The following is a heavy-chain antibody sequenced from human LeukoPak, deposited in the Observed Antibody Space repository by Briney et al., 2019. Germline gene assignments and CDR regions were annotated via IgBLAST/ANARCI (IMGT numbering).Heavy chain of an antibody. Sequence: ASVKVSCKASGYTFSGYFVHWVRQAPGQGLEWVGRINAGSGDTEFAQKFQGRVTMTRDTFVSTAYMEVSGLTSDDTAMYYCARDLSSTPNWELDHWGQGTLVTVSS. CDR2: INAGSGDT. CDR3: ARDLSSTPNWELDH. V-gene: IGHV1-2*06. J-gene: IGHJ4*02. D-gene: IGHD1-1*01. CDR1: GYTFSGYF.